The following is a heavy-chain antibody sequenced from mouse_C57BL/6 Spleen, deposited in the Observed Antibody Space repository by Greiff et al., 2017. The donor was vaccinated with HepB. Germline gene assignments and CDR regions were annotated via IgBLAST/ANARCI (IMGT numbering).Heavy chain of an antibody. CDR1: GYTFTSYW. Sequence: VQLQQPGAELVKPGASVKLSCKASGYTFTSYWMQWVKQRPGQGLEWIGEIDPSDSYTNYNQKFKGKATLTVDTSSGTAYMQLSSLTSEDSAVYYWARSRGGYCSWFGDWGQGTLVTVSA. CDR3: ARSRGGYCSWFGD. V-gene: IGHV1-50*01. D-gene: IGHD2-3*01. J-gene: IGHJ3*01. CDR2: IDPSDSYT.